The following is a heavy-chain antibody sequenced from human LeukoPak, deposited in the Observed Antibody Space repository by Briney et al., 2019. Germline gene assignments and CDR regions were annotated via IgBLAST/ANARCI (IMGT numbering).Heavy chain of an antibody. CDR3: ASHYGDYEDWDFWFDP. D-gene: IGHD4-17*01. CDR1: GYTFTSYG. J-gene: IGHJ5*02. CDR2: ISAYNVNT. V-gene: IGHV1-18*04. Sequence: GASVKVSCKASGYTFTSYGISWVRQAPGQGLEWMGWISAYNVNTNYAQKLQGRVTMTTDTSTSKAYMELRSLRSDDTAVYYCASHYGDYEDWDFWFDPWGQGTLVTVSS.